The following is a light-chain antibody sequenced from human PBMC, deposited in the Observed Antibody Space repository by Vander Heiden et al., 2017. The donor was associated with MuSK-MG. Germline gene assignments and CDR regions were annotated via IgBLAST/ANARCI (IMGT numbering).Light chain of an antibody. V-gene: IGLV1-40*01. J-gene: IGLJ2*01. CDR3: QSYDSSRSGWV. CDR2: GNS. CDR1: SSNIGAGHD. Sequence: SVLTQPPSVSAAPGQRVTISCTGSSSNIGAGHDVHWYQQLPGTAPKLLIYGNSNRPSGVPDRFSGSKSGTSASLAITGLQAEDEADYYCQSYDSSRSGWVFGGGTKLTVL.